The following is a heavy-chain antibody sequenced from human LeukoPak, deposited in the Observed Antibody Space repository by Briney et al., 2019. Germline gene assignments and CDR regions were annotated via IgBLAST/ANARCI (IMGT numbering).Heavy chain of an antibody. CDR2: IWSDGNKK. Sequence: PGGSLRLSCAASGFTFSSHGMHWVRQAPGKGLEWVADIWSDGNKKYYADSVKGRFTISRDNSRDTLFLQMNSLRVEDSAVYYCARDRGTNIVTAGLRPGYIDCWGQGTLVTVSS. D-gene: IGHD2-21*02. CDR1: GFTFSSHG. J-gene: IGHJ4*02. CDR3: ARDRGTNIVTAGLRPGYIDC. V-gene: IGHV3-33*01.